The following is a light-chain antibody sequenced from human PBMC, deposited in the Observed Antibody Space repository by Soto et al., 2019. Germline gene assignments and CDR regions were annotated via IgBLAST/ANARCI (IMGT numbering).Light chain of an antibody. Sequence: QAVVTQEPSLTVSPGGTVTLTCGSSSGAVTSGHYPYWFQQKPGQAPRTLIYDTSNKHSWTPARFSGSLLGGKAALTLSGTQPEDEADYYCFLFDSNTMAFGGGTKLTVL. J-gene: IGLJ2*01. CDR1: SGAVTSGHY. V-gene: IGLV7-46*01. CDR3: FLFDSNTMA. CDR2: DTS.